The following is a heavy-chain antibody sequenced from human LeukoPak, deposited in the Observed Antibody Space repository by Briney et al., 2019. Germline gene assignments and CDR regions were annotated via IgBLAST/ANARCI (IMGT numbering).Heavy chain of an antibody. J-gene: IGHJ5*02. CDR2: INHSGST. CDR3: ARPGPSSANWFDP. V-gene: IGHV4-34*01. CDR1: GGSFSGYY. Sequence: SETLSLTCAVYGGSFSGYYWSWIRQPPGKGLEWIGEINHSGSTNYNPSLKSRVTISVDTSKNQFSLKLSSVTAVDTAVYYCARPGPSSANWFDPWGQGTLVTVSS.